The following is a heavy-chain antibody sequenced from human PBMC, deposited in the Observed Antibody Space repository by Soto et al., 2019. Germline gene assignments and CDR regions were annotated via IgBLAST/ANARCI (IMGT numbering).Heavy chain of an antibody. V-gene: IGHV1-3*01. CDR2: INAGNGNT. CDR3: ARDGKLNYYYYYMDV. CDR1: GYTFTSYA. Sequence: ASVKVSCKASGYTFTSYAMHWVRQAPGQRLEWMGWINAGNGNTKYSQKFQGRVTITRDTSASTAYMELSSLRSEDTAVYYCARDGKLNYYYYYMDVWGKGTTVTVSS. J-gene: IGHJ6*03. D-gene: IGHD1-1*01.